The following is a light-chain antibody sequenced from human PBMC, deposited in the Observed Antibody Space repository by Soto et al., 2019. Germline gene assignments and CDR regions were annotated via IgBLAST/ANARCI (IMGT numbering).Light chain of an antibody. J-gene: IGKJ1*01. Sequence: EIVLTQSPGTLSLSPGERATLSCRASQSVTSSYLAWYQQKPGQAPRLLIYGASSRATGIPDRFSGSGSETDCTVTISRLEREDFAVYYCQLYGSSPWTFGQGTKEEIQ. CDR2: GAS. CDR3: QLYGSSPWT. V-gene: IGKV3-20*01. CDR1: QSVTSSY.